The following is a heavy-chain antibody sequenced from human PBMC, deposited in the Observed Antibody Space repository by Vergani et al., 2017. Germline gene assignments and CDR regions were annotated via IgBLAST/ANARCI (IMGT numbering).Heavy chain of an antibody. CDR1: GFTFSSYA. CDR3: AKDVGEYCSSTSCLSFDY. D-gene: IGHD2-2*01. J-gene: IGHJ4*02. Sequence: EVQLLESGGGLVQPGGSLRLSCAASGFTFSSYAMSWVRQAPGKGLEWVSAISGSGGSTYYADSVKGRFTISRDNSKNTLYLQMNSLRAEDTAVYYCAKDVGEYCSSTSCLSFDYWGQGTLVTVSS. V-gene: IGHV3-23*01. CDR2: ISGSGGST.